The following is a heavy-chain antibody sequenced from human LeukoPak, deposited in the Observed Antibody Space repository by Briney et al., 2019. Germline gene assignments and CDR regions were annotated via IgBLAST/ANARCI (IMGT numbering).Heavy chain of an antibody. CDR3: ARDLAVAGSY. D-gene: IGHD6-19*01. CDR2: ISGSGGNT. CDR1: GFTFSSYA. Sequence: PGGSLRLSCAASGFTFSSYAMSWVRQAPGKGLEWVSVISGSGGNTYYADSVKGRFTISRDNSKNTLYLQLNSLRAEDTAVYYCARDLAVAGSYWGQGTLVTVSS. J-gene: IGHJ4*02. V-gene: IGHV3-23*01.